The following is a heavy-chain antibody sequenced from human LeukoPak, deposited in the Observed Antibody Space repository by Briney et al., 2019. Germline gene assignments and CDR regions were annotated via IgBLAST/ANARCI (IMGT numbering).Heavy chain of an antibody. CDR1: GFTFSSYS. D-gene: IGHD6-19*01. CDR3: ARAGTYSSGWSYFDY. Sequence: GGSLRLSCAGSGFTFSSYSMNWVRQAPGKGLEWVSYISSSGSTIYYADSVKGRFTISRDNAKNSLYLQMNSLRAEDTALYYCARAGTYSSGWSYFDYWGQGTLVTVSS. J-gene: IGHJ4*02. V-gene: IGHV3-48*04. CDR2: ISSSGSTI.